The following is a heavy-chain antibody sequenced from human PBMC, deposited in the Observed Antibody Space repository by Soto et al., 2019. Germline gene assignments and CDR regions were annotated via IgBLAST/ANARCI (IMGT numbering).Heavy chain of an antibody. J-gene: IGHJ5*02. Sequence: QVQLVQSGAEVKKPGSSVKVSCKASGGTFSSYAISWVRQAPGQGLEWMGGIIPIFGTANYAQKFQGRVTITADESTSTAYMELSSLRSEDTAVYYCPREYQGLRLRELSYYNWFDPWGQGTLVTVSS. CDR3: PREYQGLRLRELSYYNWFDP. D-gene: IGHD3-16*02. CDR1: GGTFSSYA. V-gene: IGHV1-69*01. CDR2: IIPIFGTA.